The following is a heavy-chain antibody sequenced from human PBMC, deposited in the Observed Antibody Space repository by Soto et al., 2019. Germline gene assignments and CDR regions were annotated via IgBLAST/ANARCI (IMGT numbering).Heavy chain of an antibody. CDR1: GYSFTSYW. J-gene: IGHJ6*02. Sequence: GESLKISCKGSGYSFTSYWISWVRQMPGKGLEWMGRIDPSDSYTNYSPSFQGHVTISADKSISTAYLQWSSLKASDTAMYYCARMTNLLGVLMVYAPIPYGMDVWGQGTTVTVSS. D-gene: IGHD2-8*01. V-gene: IGHV5-10-1*01. CDR2: IDPSDSYT. CDR3: ARMTNLLGVLMVYAPIPYGMDV.